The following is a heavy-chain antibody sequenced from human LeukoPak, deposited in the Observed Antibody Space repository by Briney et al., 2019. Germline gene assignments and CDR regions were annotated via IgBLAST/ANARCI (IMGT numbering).Heavy chain of an antibody. Sequence: PGRSLRLSCAASGFTFSSYSMNWVRQAPGKGLEWVSYISSSSSTIYYADSVKGRFTISRDNAKNSLYLQMNSLRAEDTALYYCAKDRPGAEYFQHWGQGTLVTVSS. CDR3: AKDRPGAEYFQH. CDR2: ISSSSSTI. V-gene: IGHV3-48*01. J-gene: IGHJ1*01. CDR1: GFTFSSYS.